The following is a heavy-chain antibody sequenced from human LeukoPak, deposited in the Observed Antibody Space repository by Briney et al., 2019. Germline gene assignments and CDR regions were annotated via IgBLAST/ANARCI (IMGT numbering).Heavy chain of an antibody. D-gene: IGHD3-3*01. CDR2: IYYSGST. J-gene: IGHJ4*02. Sequence: SETLSLTCTVSGGSISTTSYYWGWIRQPPGKGLEWIGNIYYSGSTFYNPSFKSRVTISVDTSKNQFSRKVNSMTAADTAVYFCARRTWGGPHYFDYWGQGTLVTVSS. CDR1: GGSISTTSYY. CDR3: ARRTWGGPHYFDY. V-gene: IGHV4-39*01.